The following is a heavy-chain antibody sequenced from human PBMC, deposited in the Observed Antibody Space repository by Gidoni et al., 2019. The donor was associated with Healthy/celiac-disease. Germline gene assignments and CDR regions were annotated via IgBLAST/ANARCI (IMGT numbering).Heavy chain of an antibody. Sequence: VQLLESGGGLVQPGGSLRHSCAASGLPFSSYAMRWVRQAPGKGLEWVSAISGSCGSTYYADSVKGRFTISRDNSKNTLYLQMNSLRAEDTAVYYCAKEGRYYDSSGYYYLCWGQGTLVTVSS. CDR3: AKEGRYYDSSGYYYLC. D-gene: IGHD3-22*01. J-gene: IGHJ4*02. V-gene: IGHV3-23*01. CDR1: GLPFSSYA. CDR2: ISGSCGST.